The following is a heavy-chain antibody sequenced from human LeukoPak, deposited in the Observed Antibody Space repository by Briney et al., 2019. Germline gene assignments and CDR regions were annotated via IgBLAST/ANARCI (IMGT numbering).Heavy chain of an antibody. D-gene: IGHD3-10*01. Sequence: PSETLSLTCAVYGGSFSGYYWSWIRQPPGKGLEWIGEINHSGSTNYNPSLKSRVTISVDTSNNQFSLTLSSVTDADTAVYYCAREYGSGSYYIGYYYYYGMDVWGKGTTVTVSS. J-gene: IGHJ6*04. V-gene: IGHV4-34*01. CDR3: AREYGSGSYYIGYYYYYGMDV. CDR2: INHSGST. CDR1: GGSFSGYY.